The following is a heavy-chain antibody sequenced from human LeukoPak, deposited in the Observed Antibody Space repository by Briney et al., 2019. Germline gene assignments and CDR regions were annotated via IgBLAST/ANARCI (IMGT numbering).Heavy chain of an antibody. CDR3: ARDAGYGMDV. Sequence: SQTLTLTCTVSGGCRSSASYYWSWIRQHPGKGLEWIGYIYYSGSTYYNPSLKSRVTISVDTSKNQFSLKLSSVTAADTAVYYCARDAGYGMDVWGQGTTVTVSS. CDR1: GGCRSSASYY. V-gene: IGHV4-31*03. CDR2: IYYSGST. J-gene: IGHJ6*02.